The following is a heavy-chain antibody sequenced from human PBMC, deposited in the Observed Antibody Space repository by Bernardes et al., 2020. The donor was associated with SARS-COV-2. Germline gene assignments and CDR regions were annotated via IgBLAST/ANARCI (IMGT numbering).Heavy chain of an antibody. CDR3: AREREDDYSNYSGMDV. D-gene: IGHD4-4*01. Sequence: ASVKVSCKASGYTFTGYYMHWVRQAPGQGLEWMGWINPNSGGTNYAQKFQGRVTMTRDTSISTAYMELSRLRADDTAVDYCAREREDDYSNYSGMDVWGQGTTATVSS. V-gene: IGHV1-2*02. CDR1: GYTFTGYY. CDR2: INPNSGGT. J-gene: IGHJ6*01.